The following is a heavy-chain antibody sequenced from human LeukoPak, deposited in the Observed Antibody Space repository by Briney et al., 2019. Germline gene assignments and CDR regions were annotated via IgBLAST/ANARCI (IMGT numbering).Heavy chain of an antibody. J-gene: IGHJ4*02. CDR2: ISNDGSTK. D-gene: IGHD6-13*01. CDR3: ARVEGIAAAGIDY. V-gene: IGHV3-30*04. Sequence: GGSLRLSCAASGFTFSTYVMHWVRQAPGKGLEWVAVISNDGSTKYYADSVKGRFTVSRDNSKNSLYLQMNSLRAEDTAVYYCARVEGIAAAGIDYWGQGTLVTVSS. CDR1: GFTFSTYV.